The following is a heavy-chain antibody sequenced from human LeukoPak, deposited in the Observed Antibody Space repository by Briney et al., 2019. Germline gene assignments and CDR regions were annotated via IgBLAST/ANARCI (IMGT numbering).Heavy chain of an antibody. CDR2: IATAGDT. Sequence: QSGGSLRLSCAASGFTFSSYDMHWVRQGIGKGLEWVSAIATAGDTFYSGSVKGRFTISRENAKKSLYLQMNSLRAGDMAVYYCTRGGELGFDPWGQGTRVTVSS. J-gene: IGHJ5*02. CDR3: TRGGELGFDP. V-gene: IGHV3-13*01. D-gene: IGHD1-7*01. CDR1: GFTFSSYD.